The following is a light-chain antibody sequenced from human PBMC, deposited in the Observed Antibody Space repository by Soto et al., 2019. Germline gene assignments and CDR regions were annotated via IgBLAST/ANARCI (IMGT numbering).Light chain of an antibody. J-gene: IGLJ1*01. V-gene: IGLV2-8*01. CDR2: EVS. CDR3: SSFTSRFTFNYI. CDR1: SSDVGGYNY. Sequence: QSVLTQPPSASGSPGQSVTISCTGTSSDVGGYNYVSWYQQHPGKAPKLIISEVSKRPSGVPDRFSGSKSGNTASLTVSGLQAEDEADYYCSSFTSRFTFNYIFGTGTKVTVL.